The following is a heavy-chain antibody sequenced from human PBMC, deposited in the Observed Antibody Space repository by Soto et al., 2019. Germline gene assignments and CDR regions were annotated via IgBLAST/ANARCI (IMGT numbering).Heavy chain of an antibody. CDR2: IIPILGIA. Sequence: QVQLVQSGAEVKKPGSSVKVSCKASGGTFSSYTISWVRQAPGQGLEWMGRIIPILGIANYAQKFQGRVTITADKSTSTAYMELSSMRSEDTAVYYCASAAGYCSSTGCYLSVWGLDYWGQGTLVTVSS. J-gene: IGHJ4*02. V-gene: IGHV1-69*02. D-gene: IGHD2-2*03. CDR1: GGTFSSYT. CDR3: ASAAGYCSSTGCYLSVWGLDY.